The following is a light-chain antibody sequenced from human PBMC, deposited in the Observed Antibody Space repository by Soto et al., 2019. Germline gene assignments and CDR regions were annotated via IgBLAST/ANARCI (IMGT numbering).Light chain of an antibody. CDR1: QSVNSSY. CDR2: GAS. J-gene: IGKJ2*01. V-gene: IGKV3-20*01. Sequence: DIVLTQSPGTLSLSPGDRATLSCRSSQSVNSSYLAWYQQKPGQAPRLLIFGASTRATGIPDRFRGSGSGTDFTLTINRLEPEDFAVYYCQQYGRTFGQGTKLEIK. CDR3: QQYGRT.